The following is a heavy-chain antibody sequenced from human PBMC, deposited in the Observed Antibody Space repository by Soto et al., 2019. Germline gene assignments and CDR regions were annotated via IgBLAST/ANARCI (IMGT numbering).Heavy chain of an antibody. Sequence: QVQLVQSGAEVKKPGSSVKVSCKASGGTFSSYAISWVRQAPGQGLEWMGGIIPIFGTANYAQKFQGRVTITADESTSTDYMELSSLRSEDTAVYYCARDEGSDYGGPGDYYYGMDVWGQGTTVTVSS. CDR2: IIPIFGTA. CDR3: ARDEGSDYGGPGDYYYGMDV. J-gene: IGHJ6*02. V-gene: IGHV1-69*01. D-gene: IGHD4-17*01. CDR1: GGTFSSYA.